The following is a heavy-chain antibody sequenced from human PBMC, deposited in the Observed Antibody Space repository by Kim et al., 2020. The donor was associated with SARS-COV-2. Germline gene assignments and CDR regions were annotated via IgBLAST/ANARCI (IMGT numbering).Heavy chain of an antibody. V-gene: IGHV3-23*01. CDR1: GFTFSSYA. Sequence: GGSLRLSCAASGFTFSSYAMSWVRQAPGKGLEWVSAISGSGGSTYYADSVKGRFTISRDNSKNTLYLQMNSLRAEDTAVYYCAKDRGSGCTQIVVVPAAILYWFDPWGQGTLVTVSS. CDR3: AKDRGSGCTQIVVVPAAILYWFDP. D-gene: IGHD2-2*01. CDR2: ISGSGGST. J-gene: IGHJ5*02.